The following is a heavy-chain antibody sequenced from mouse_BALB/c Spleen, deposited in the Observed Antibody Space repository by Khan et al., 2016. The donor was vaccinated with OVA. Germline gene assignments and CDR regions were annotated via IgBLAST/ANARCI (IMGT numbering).Heavy chain of an antibody. J-gene: IGHJ2*01. D-gene: IGHD1-2*01. V-gene: IGHV3-1*02. CDR1: GYSFTRCYR. Sequence: VQLKASGPGLVKPSQSLSLTCTVTGYSFTRCYRWYCLPQFPRNKPEFMAFISYRGSSNDNPTLKSRNSNTRDTTKNQFYQQLNAVTTEDTDTYYCARTARIKYWGKGTTLTVSA. CDR2: ISYRGSS. CDR3: ARTARIKY.